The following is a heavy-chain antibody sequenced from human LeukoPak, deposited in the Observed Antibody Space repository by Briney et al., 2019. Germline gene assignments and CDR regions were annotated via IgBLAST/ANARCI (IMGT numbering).Heavy chain of an antibody. V-gene: IGHV1-2*06. J-gene: IGHJ5*02. CDR2: INPNSGGT. Sequence: ASVKVSCKASGYTFTGYYMHWVRQAPGQGLEWMGRINPNSGGTNYAQKFQGRVTMTRDTSISTAYMELSSLRSEDTAVYYCAGQTGGDYNWFDPWGQGTLVTVSS. CDR1: GYTFTGYY. D-gene: IGHD1-1*01. CDR3: AGQTGGDYNWFDP.